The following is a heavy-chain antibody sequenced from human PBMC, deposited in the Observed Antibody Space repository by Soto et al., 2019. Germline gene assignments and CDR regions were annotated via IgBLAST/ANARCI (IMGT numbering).Heavy chain of an antibody. V-gene: IGHV3-73*01. D-gene: IGHD4-17*01. J-gene: IGHJ6*02. CDR3: TPLPMSTTVLPNLFMDV. CDR2: IRSKANNYAT. CDR1: GFSFSDSP. Sequence: EVQLVESGGGLVQPGGSLKLSCAASGFSFSDSPIHWVRQASGKGLEWVGRIRSKANNYATAYAASVKGRFTISRDDSKNTGYLQMNSLKIEDTAVYYCTPLPMSTTVLPNLFMDVWGQGTTVTVSS.